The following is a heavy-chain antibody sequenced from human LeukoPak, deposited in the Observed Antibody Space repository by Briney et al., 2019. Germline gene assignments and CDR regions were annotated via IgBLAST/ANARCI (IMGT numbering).Heavy chain of an antibody. CDR3: AREGDYYDSSGAFDY. D-gene: IGHD3-22*01. J-gene: IGHJ4*02. CDR1: GGTFSGYA. Sequence: ASVKVSCKASGGTFSGYAISWVRQAPGQGLEWMGRIIPILGIANYAQKFQGRVTITADKSTSTAYMELSSLRSEDTAVYYCAREGDYYDSSGAFDYWGQGTLVTVSS. V-gene: IGHV1-69*04. CDR2: IIPILGIA.